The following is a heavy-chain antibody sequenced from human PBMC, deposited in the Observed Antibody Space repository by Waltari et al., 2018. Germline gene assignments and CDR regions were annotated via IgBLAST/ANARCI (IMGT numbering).Heavy chain of an antibody. J-gene: IGHJ1*01. Sequence: EVQLVQSGAEVRQPWATSKISCKASGYNFTDYYLHWVQQAPGQGLEWMGRVDPEDDETIYAEKFQGRVTITADTSTDTAYMELSSLRSEDTAVYYCAWVVVPAATAEYFQHWGQGTLVTVSS. D-gene: IGHD2-2*01. CDR2: VDPEDDET. CDR3: AWVVVPAATAEYFQH. CDR1: GYNFTDYY. V-gene: IGHV1-69-2*01.